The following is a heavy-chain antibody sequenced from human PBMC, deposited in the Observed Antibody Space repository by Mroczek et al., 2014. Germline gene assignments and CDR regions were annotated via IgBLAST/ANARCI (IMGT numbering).Heavy chain of an antibody. V-gene: IGHV5-51*01. Sequence: VQLVQSGAEVKKPGESLKISCKGSGYSFTSYWIGWVRQMPGKGLEWMGIIYPGDSDTRYSPSFQGQVTISADKSISTAYLQWSSLKASDTAMYYCARHFSGPYYYDSSGPFYFDYWGQGTLVTVSS. CDR1: GYSFTSYW. CDR3: ARHFSGPYYYDSSGPFYFDY. D-gene: IGHD3-22*01. CDR2: IYPGDSDT. J-gene: IGHJ4*02.